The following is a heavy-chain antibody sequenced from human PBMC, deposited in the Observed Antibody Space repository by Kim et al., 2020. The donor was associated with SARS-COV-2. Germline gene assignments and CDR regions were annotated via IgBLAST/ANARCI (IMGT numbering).Heavy chain of an antibody. D-gene: IGHD5-18*01. CDR1: GFTFSDYY. CDR2: ISSSSSYT. J-gene: IGHJ2*01. Sequence: GGSLRLSCAASGFTFSDYYMSWIRQAPGKGLEWVSYISSSSSYTNYADSVKGRFTISRDNAKNSLYLQMNSLRAEDTAVYYCARFSVPEMATAHWYFDLWGRGTLVTVSS. CDR3: ARFSVPEMATAHWYFDL. V-gene: IGHV3-11*03.